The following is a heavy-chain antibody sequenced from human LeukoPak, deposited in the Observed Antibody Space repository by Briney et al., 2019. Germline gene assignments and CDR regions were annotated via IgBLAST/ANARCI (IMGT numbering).Heavy chain of an antibody. J-gene: IGHJ3*02. V-gene: IGHV3-23*01. CDR2: ISGSAVIT. CDR3: AKSRLSGINDAFDI. D-gene: IGHD3-3*01. CDR1: GLSFINYG. Sequence: PGGSLRLSCAASGLSFINYGMTWVRQAPGKGLEWVSAISGSAVITFYADSVKGRFTISRDNSKNTLYLQMKSLRAEGTAVYYCAKSRLSGINDAFDIWGQGRMVTVSS.